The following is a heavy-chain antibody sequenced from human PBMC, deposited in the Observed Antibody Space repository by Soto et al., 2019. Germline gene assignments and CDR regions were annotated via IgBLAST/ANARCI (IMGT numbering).Heavy chain of an antibody. Sequence: HVQLLQSGGELKKPGASVKVSCNTSGFTFNTYFISWVRQAPGQGLEWMGWISPYNGNTKYGEKFQGRVTMTTDTITRTAYMELRNLRIDATAVYYCARDTSNSFDYWGQGTLVTVSS. CDR3: ARDTSNSFDY. CDR1: GFTFNTYF. J-gene: IGHJ4*02. D-gene: IGHD2-2*01. CDR2: ISPYNGNT. V-gene: IGHV1-18*01.